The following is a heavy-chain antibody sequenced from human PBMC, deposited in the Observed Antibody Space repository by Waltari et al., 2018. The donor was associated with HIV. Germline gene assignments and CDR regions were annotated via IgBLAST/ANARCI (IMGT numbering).Heavy chain of an antibody. J-gene: IGHJ4*02. D-gene: IGHD4-17*01. Sequence: QAQLQGSGSGLVKSSQTLSLTCTVFGGSISSGSYYWSWIRQPAGKGLEWIGRINTSRSTNYNPAHKRRVTISVDTSKKQLSLELSSVTAADTAVYYCARATGDSPFDYGGQATLVTVSS. CDR3: ARATGDSPFDY. V-gene: IGHV4-61*02. CDR2: INTSRST. CDR1: GGSISSGSYY.